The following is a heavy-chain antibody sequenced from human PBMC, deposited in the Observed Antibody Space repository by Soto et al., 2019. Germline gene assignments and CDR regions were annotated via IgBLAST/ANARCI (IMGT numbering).Heavy chain of an antibody. Sequence: EVQLVESGGGLVQPGGSLRLSCAASGFTFSSYSMNWVRQAPGKGLEWVSYISSSSSTIYYADSVKGQFTISRDNAKNSLYLQMNSLRAEDTAVYYCARVLSSGWYYFDYWGQGTLVTVSS. V-gene: IGHV3-48*01. D-gene: IGHD6-19*01. CDR3: ARVLSSGWYYFDY. CDR2: ISSSSSTI. CDR1: GFTFSSYS. J-gene: IGHJ4*02.